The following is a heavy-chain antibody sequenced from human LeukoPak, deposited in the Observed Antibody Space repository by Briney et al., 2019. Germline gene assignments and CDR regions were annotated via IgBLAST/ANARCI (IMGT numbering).Heavy chain of an antibody. J-gene: IGHJ4*02. CDR2: IRYDGSNK. CDR3: AKDHNNRRSDVLRYFDY. Sequence: EPGGSLRLSCAASGFTFSSYGMHWVRQAPGKGLEWVAFIRYDGSNKYYADSVKGRFTISRDNFKTTLYLQMNSLRAEDSAVYYCAKDHNNRRSDVLRYFDYWGQGTLVTVST. V-gene: IGHV3-30*02. D-gene: IGHD4-17*01. CDR1: GFTFSSYG.